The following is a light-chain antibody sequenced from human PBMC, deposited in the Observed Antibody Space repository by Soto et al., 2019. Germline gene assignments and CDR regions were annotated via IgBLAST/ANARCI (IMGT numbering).Light chain of an antibody. Sequence: EIVLTQSPATLSLSPGERATLSWRASQSVSSYLAWYQQKPGKAPRLLIYDASNRATGIPARFSGTGSGTDYTLTISSLEPEDFAVYYCQQRSNWPTSITFGQGTRL. J-gene: IGKJ5*01. CDR1: QSVSSY. V-gene: IGKV3-11*01. CDR2: DAS. CDR3: QQRSNWPTSIT.